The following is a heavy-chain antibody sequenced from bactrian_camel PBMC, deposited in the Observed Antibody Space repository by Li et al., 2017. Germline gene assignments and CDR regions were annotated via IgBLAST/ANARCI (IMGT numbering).Heavy chain of an antibody. J-gene: IGHJ6*01. CDR1: GFTFSAYG. D-gene: IGHD5*01. CDR3: RPSGRCWGY. CDR2: IISDGTNT. Sequence: HVQLVESGGALVQPGRSLRLSCAASGFTFSAYGMTWVRQAPGKGLEWISSIISDGTNTYTLDSVKDRFVISRDNAKDTLYLQVDNLKPEDTAMYSCRPSGRCWGYWGQGTQVTVS. V-gene: IGHV3S6*01.